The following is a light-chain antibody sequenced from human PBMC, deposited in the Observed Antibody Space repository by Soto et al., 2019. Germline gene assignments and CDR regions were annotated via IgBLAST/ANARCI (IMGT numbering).Light chain of an antibody. CDR2: GAS. Sequence: EMVVTRSPATLSVSPGEGAPLSSRASQDVSSNLAWYQQKTGQAPSLLIYGASTRATGTPARFSGSGSGTEFTLTISRLQSEDYAVYFCQQYIRWPLTFGGGTKVDIK. V-gene: IGKV3-15*01. CDR1: QDVSSN. CDR3: QQYIRWPLT. J-gene: IGKJ4*01.